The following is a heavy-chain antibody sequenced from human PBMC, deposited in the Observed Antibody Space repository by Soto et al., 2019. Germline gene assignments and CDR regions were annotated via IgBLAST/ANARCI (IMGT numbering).Heavy chain of an antibody. CDR2: IWYDGSNK. CDR3: ARDLGVDTADY. CDR1: GFTFSSYG. V-gene: IGHV3-33*01. J-gene: IGHJ4*02. D-gene: IGHD5-18*01. Sequence: QVQLVESGGGVVQPGRSLRLSCAASGFTFSSYGMHWVRQAPGKGLEWVAVIWYDGSNKYYADSVKGRFTISRDNSKNTLYLQRNSLRAEDTAVYYCARDLGVDTADYWGQGTLVTVSS.